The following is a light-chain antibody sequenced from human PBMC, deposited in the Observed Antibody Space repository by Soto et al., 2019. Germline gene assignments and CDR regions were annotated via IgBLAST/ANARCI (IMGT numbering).Light chain of an antibody. CDR3: TSYIHRRTLVV. V-gene: IGLV2-14*01. CDR2: GVT. Sequence: QSALTQPASVSGSPGQSITISCTGTSIDVGGYNYVSWYQHHPGKAPKLMIYGVTNRPSGVSIRFSGSKSGNTASLTISGXXXXXXXXXYCTSYIHRRTLVVFGGGTKLTVL. CDR1: SIDVGGYNY. J-gene: IGLJ2*01.